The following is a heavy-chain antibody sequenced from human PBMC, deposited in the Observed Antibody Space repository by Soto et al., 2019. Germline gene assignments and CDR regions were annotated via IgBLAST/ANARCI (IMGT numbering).Heavy chain of an antibody. CDR2: ISYDGIDK. CDR1: GFTFSSFG. V-gene: IGHV3-30*18. D-gene: IGHD5-12*01. CDR3: AKDLREMATIRPDY. Sequence: QVQLVESGGGVVQPGGSLRLSCAASGFTFSSFGIHWVRQAPGKGLEGVAVISYDGIDKNYGDSVKGRFTISRENSKNMVYLQMNSLRAEDTAVYYCAKDLREMATIRPDYWGQGILVTVSS. J-gene: IGHJ4*02.